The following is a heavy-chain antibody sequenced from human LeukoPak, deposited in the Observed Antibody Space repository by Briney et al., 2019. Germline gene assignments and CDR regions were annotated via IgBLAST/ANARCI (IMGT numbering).Heavy chain of an antibody. V-gene: IGHV4-59*08. CDR2: IYYSGST. D-gene: IGHD6-19*01. CDR3: ARRDSSGWYSSWFDP. CDR1: GGSISSYY. Sequence: SETLSLTCTVSGGSISSYYWSWIRQPPGKGPEWIGYIYYSGSTNYNPSLKSRVTISVDTSKNQFSLKLSSVTAADTAVYYCARRDSSGWYSSWFDPWGQGTLVTVSS. J-gene: IGHJ5*02.